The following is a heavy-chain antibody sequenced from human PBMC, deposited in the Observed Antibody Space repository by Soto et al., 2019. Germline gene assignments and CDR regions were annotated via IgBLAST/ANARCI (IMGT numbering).Heavy chain of an antibody. V-gene: IGHV1-69*12. CDR3: ARESAATGFHF. CDR1: GGDFKNYG. Sequence: QVQLVQSGAEVKKPGSSVKVSCKTSGGDFKNYGVSWVRQAPGQGLEWMGGIVPVFGSAKYGQIFQGRVTITADDLTSTTYMELSGLKPEDTAIYYCARESAATGFHFWGQGTLVIVSS. J-gene: IGHJ4*02. CDR2: IVPVFGSA. D-gene: IGHD3-9*01.